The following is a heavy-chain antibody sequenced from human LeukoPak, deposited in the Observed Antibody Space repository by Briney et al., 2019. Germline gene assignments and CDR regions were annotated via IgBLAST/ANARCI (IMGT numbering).Heavy chain of an antibody. D-gene: IGHD1/OR15-1a*01. CDR1: GYTFTSYG. CDR2: INPKSGGT. Sequence: GASVKVSCKASGYTFTSYGISWVRQAPGQGLEWMGWINPKSGGTSYAQKFQGRVTMTRDTSISTAYMELSGLSFDDTAMYYCARVGTTHYWGQGTLVTVSS. V-gene: IGHV1-2*02. CDR3: ARVGTTHY. J-gene: IGHJ4*02.